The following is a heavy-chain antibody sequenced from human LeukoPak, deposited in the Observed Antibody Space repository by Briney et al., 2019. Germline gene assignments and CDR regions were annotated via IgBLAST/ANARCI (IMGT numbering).Heavy chain of an antibody. J-gene: IGHJ4*02. CDR3: ASGGNNCGGDCPHLDY. Sequence: SETLSLTCTVSGYSISSGYYWGWIRQPPGKGLEWIGSIYHSGSTNYNPSLKSRVTISVDTSKNQFSLKLSSVTAADTAVYYCASGGNNCGGDCPHLDYWGQGTLVTVSS. CDR1: GYSISSGYY. V-gene: IGHV4-38-2*02. CDR2: IYHSGST. D-gene: IGHD2-21*01.